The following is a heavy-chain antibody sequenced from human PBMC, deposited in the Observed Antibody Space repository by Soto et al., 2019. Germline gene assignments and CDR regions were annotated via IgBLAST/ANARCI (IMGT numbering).Heavy chain of an antibody. CDR3: ANVDTAMVTGD. CDR1: GFTFSSYA. V-gene: IGHV3-30-3*01. D-gene: IGHD5-18*01. J-gene: IGHJ4*02. Sequence: HPGGSLRLSCAASGFTFSSYAMHWVRQAPGKGLEWVAVISYDGSNKYYADSVKGRFTISRDNSKNTLYLQMNSLRAEDTAVYYCANVDTAMVTGDWGQGTLVTVSS. CDR2: ISYDGSNK.